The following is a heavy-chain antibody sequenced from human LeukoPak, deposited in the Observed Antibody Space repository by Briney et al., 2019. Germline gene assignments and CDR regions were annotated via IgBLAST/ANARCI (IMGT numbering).Heavy chain of an antibody. CDR1: GFIFSSYS. Sequence: PGGSLRLSCAASGFIFSSYSMNWVRQAPGKGLEWVSSISSSSSYIYYADSVKGRFTISRDNAKNSLYLQMNSLRAEDTAVYYCARAYNYYDSSGYYYYYYGMDVWGQGTTVTVSS. J-gene: IGHJ6*02. V-gene: IGHV3-21*01. D-gene: IGHD3-22*01. CDR2: ISSSSSYI. CDR3: ARAYNYYDSSGYYYYYYGMDV.